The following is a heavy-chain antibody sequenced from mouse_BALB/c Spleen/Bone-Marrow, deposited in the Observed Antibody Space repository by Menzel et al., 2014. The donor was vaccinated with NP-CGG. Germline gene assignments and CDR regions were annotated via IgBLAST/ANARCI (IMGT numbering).Heavy chain of an antibody. D-gene: IGHD2-4*01. J-gene: IGHJ4*01. CDR1: GYTFTDSW. V-gene: IGHV1-69*01. CDR3: ARGGHDFSLDY. Sequence: VQLQESGAELGMPGASVKMSCKASGYTFTDSWIYWVKQRPGQGLEWIGAIDTSDSYTNYNQKFMGKASLTVDASSSTAYMQVSSLTSVDSAVYYCARGGHDFSLDYWGQGTSVTVSS. CDR2: IDTSDSYT.